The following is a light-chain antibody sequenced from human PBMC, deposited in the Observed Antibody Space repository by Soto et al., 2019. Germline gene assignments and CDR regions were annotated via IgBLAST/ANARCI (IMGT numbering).Light chain of an antibody. CDR3: QKYNSA. CDR2: AAS. J-gene: IGKJ3*01. CDR1: QGISNY. V-gene: IGKV1-27*01. Sequence: DIQMTQSPSSLSASVGDRVTITCRASQGISNYLAWYQQKPGKVPKLLIYAASTLQSGVPSRFSGSGSGTDFTLTISRLQPEDVATYSCQKYNSAFGPGTKVDIK.